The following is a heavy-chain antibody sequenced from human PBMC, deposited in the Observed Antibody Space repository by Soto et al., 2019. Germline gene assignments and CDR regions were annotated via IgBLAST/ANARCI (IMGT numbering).Heavy chain of an antibody. CDR1: GYTFTSYD. D-gene: IGHD3-3*01. J-gene: IGHJ6*02. V-gene: IGHV1-8*01. Sequence: ASVKVSCKASGYTFTSYDINWLRQATGQGLEWMGWMNPNSGNTGYAQKFQGRVTMTRNTSISTAYMELSSLRSEDTAVYYCARGLVPDCDFWSGYGDYRNYYGMDVWGQGTTVTVSS. CDR3: ARGLVPDCDFWSGYGDYRNYYGMDV. CDR2: MNPNSGNT.